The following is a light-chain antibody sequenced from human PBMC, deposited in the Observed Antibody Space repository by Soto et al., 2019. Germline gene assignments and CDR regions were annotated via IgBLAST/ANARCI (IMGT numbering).Light chain of an antibody. J-gene: IGKJ2*01. CDR2: GAS. V-gene: IGKV3-20*01. CDR3: QQYGSSPYT. CDR1: QSIRSSY. Sequence: EIVLTQSPGTLSLSPGERATLSCRATQSIRSSYLAWYQQKPGQAPSLLIYGASRRATGTPDRFSGSGSGTDFTLTISRLEPEDFAVYYCQQYGSSPYTFGQGTKLEIK.